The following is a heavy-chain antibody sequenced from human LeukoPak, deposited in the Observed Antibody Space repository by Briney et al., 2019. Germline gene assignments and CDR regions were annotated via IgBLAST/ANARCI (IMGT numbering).Heavy chain of an antibody. Sequence: ASVKVSCKASGYTFTIYGISWVRQAPGQGLEWMGWSSAYNGNTNYAQKLQGRVTMTTDTSTSTAYMELRSLRSDDTAVYYCARLVQTNWFDPWGQGTLVTVSS. D-gene: IGHD6-13*01. J-gene: IGHJ5*02. CDR2: SSAYNGNT. CDR3: ARLVQTNWFDP. CDR1: GYTFTIYG. V-gene: IGHV1-18*01.